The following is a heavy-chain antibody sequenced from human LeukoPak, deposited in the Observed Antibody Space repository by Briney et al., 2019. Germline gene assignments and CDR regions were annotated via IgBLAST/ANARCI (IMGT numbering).Heavy chain of an antibody. D-gene: IGHD1-26*01. CDR3: ARLIVGATDFDY. Sequence: SETLSLTCAVYGGSVSGYYWSWIRQPPGKGLERIGEINHSGSTSYNPSLKSRVTISVDTSKNQFSLKLSSVTAADTAVYYCARLIVGATDFDYWGQGTLVTVSS. V-gene: IGHV4-34*01. J-gene: IGHJ4*02. CDR2: INHSGST. CDR1: GGSVSGYY.